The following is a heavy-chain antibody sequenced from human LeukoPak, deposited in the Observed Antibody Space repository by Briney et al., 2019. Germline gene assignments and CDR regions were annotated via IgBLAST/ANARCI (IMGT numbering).Heavy chain of an antibody. D-gene: IGHD4-17*01. CDR3: ARGRGGDYVPSRFDY. CDR2: ISGSGGNT. CDR1: GFAFSGFD. Sequence: GGSLRLSCSASGFAFSGFDMGWVRQAPGKGLEWVSSISGSGGNTYYADSVEGRFTVSRDNSKNTLYLQMNSLRAEDTALYYCARGRGGDYVPSRFDYWGQGTLVTVSS. V-gene: IGHV3-23*01. J-gene: IGHJ4*02.